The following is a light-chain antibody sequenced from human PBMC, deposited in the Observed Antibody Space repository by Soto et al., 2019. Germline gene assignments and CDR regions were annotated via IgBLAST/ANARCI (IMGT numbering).Light chain of an antibody. CDR1: QIAGSW. J-gene: IGKJ2*01. CDR3: QQYDDYSFT. V-gene: IGKV1-5*03. CDR2: KVS. Sequence: DIQMTQSPSTLSASVGDRVTITCRASQIAGSWLAWYQQKPVKVPKLLIYKVSTLESGVPSRFSGSGSGTAFTLTISNLQPDDFAIDYCQQYDDYSFTFGQGTKLEIK.